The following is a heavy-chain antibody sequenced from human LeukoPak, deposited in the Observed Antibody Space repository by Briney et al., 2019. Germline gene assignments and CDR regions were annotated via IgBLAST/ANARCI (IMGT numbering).Heavy chain of an antibody. Sequence: GGSLRLSCAASGFTFSSYAMRWVRQAPGKGLEWVSSMSGSGGSTYYADSVKGRFTISRDDSKNTLYLQMNSLRAEDTAVYYCARVRYGELDVWGQGTTVTVSS. J-gene: IGHJ6*02. CDR1: GFTFSSYA. CDR3: ARVRYGELDV. CDR2: MSGSGGST. D-gene: IGHD4-17*01. V-gene: IGHV3-23*01.